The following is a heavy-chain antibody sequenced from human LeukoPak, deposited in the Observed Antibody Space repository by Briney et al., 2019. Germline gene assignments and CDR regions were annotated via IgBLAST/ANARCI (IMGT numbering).Heavy chain of an antibody. Sequence: SVKVSCKASGYTFTGYYMHWVRQAPGQGLEWMGWINPNSGGTNYAQKFQGRVTMTRDTSTSTAYMELSRLRSDDTAVYYCARGAYCGGDCYSFDYWGQGTLVTVSS. D-gene: IGHD2-21*01. V-gene: IGHV1-2*02. CDR1: GYTFTGYY. CDR2: INPNSGGT. J-gene: IGHJ4*02. CDR3: ARGAYCGGDCYSFDY.